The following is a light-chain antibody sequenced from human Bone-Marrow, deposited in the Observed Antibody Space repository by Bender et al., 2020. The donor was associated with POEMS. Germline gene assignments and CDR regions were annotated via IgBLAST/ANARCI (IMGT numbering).Light chain of an antibody. Sequence: SYVLTQPPSVSVAPGQTARLTCGGNNIGSKTVHWYQQRPGQAPVLVVYHDTDRPSGIPERFSGSNSGSTATLTISRVEAGDEADYYCQVWDSSSDKYVFGTGTKVTVL. CDR1: NIGSKT. J-gene: IGLJ1*01. V-gene: IGLV3-21*02. CDR2: HDT. CDR3: QVWDSSSDKYV.